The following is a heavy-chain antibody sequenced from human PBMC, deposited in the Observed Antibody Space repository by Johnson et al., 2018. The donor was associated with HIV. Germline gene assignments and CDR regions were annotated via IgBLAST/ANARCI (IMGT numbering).Heavy chain of an antibody. CDR3: ARAPEYSSSYDAFDI. Sequence: QVQLVESGGGVVQPGRSLRLSCAASGFTFSSYAMHWVRQAPGKGLEWVAVISYDGSNKYYADSVKGRFTISRDNSKNTLYLQMNSLRAEDTAVYYCARAPEYSSSYDAFDIWGQGTMVTVSS. CDR1: GFTFSSYA. D-gene: IGHD6-6*01. V-gene: IGHV3-30-3*01. CDR2: ISYDGSNK. J-gene: IGHJ3*02.